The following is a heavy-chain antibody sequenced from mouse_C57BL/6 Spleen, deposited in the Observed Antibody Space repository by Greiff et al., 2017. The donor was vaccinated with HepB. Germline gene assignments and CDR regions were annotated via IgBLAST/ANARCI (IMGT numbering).Heavy chain of an antibody. CDR3: ASWGSSDDWYFDV. CDR1: GYTFTSYG. Sequence: QVQLQQSGAELARPGASVKLSCKASGYTFTSYGISWVKQRTGQGLEWIGEIYPRSGNTYYNEKFKGKATLTADKSSSTAYMELRSLTSEDSAVYVCASWGSSDDWYFDVWGTGTTVTVSS. J-gene: IGHJ1*03. CDR2: IYPRSGNT. D-gene: IGHD1-1*01. V-gene: IGHV1-81*01.